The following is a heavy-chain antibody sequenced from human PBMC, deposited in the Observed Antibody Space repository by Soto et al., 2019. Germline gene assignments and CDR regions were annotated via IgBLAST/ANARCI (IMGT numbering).Heavy chain of an antibody. Sequence: QVQLVQSGAEVKKPGSSVKVSCKASGGTFSSYTISWVRQAPGQGLEWMGRIIPILGIANYAQKFQGRVTLTADKYTSTAYMELSSLSSEDTAVYYCARAYYYGSGSYPQSGGMDVWGQGTTVTVSS. CDR2: IIPILGIA. CDR3: ARAYYYGSGSYPQSGGMDV. V-gene: IGHV1-69*02. J-gene: IGHJ6*02. D-gene: IGHD3-10*01. CDR1: GGTFSSYT.